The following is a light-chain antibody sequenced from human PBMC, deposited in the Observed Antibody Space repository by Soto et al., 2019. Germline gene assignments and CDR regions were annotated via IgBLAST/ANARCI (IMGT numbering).Light chain of an antibody. Sequence: IVMTQSAATLSVSPGRRATLSCRASQSVSSYLAWYQQKPGQAPRLLIYGASTRATGIPARFSGSGSGKEFTLNISSLQSEDFAVYYCQQYNNWPSPITFGQGTRLEIK. J-gene: IGKJ5*01. CDR3: QQYNNWPSPIT. CDR2: GAS. CDR1: QSVSSY. V-gene: IGKV3-15*01.